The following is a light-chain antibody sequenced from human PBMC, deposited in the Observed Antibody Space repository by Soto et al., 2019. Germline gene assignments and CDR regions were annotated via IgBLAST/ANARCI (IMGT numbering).Light chain of an antibody. V-gene: IGLV2-11*01. Sequence: QSALTQPRSVSGSPGQSATIPCTGTSSDVGGYNYVSWYQQHPGKAPKLMIYDVTKRPSGVPDRFSGSRSGNTASLTISGLQAEDEADYYCCSYAGSYTWVFGGGTKLTVL. CDR1: SSDVGGYNY. CDR3: CSYAGSYTWV. CDR2: DVT. J-gene: IGLJ3*02.